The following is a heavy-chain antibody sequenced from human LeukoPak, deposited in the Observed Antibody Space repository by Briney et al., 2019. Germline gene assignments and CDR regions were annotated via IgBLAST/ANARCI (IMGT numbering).Heavy chain of an antibody. CDR3: AREGSSGWYGY. CDR2: INANNGNT. V-gene: IGHV1-18*01. Sequence: ASVKVSCKASGYTFTSYGITWVRQAPGQGLEWMGWINANNGNTNYAQKLQGRVTMTTDTSTSTAYMELSSLRSDDTAVYYCAREGSSGWYGYWGQGTLVTVSS. J-gene: IGHJ4*02. D-gene: IGHD6-19*01. CDR1: GYTFTSYG.